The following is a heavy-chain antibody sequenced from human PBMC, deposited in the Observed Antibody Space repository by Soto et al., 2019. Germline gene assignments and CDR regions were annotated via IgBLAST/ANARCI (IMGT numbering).Heavy chain of an antibody. D-gene: IGHD3-16*01. CDR1: AASFSKYY. CDR3: ASVTFGGVVLAH. V-gene: IGHV4-59*01. CDR2: VYFNGNT. J-gene: IGHJ4*02. Sequence: LSLTCTASAASFSKYYWTWIRQPPGKGLEWIGYVYFNGNTNYNPSLKRRVSISIDTSKNQISLALNSVTAADTAVYYCASVTFGGVVLAHWGQGTLVTVSS.